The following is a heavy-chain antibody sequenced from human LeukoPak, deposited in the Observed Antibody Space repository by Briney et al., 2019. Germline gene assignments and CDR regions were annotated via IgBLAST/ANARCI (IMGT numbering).Heavy chain of an antibody. Sequence: SQTLSLTCAISGDSVSSNTAAWNWIRQSPSRGLEWLGRTYYRSKWYNDYAVSVKSRITINPDTSKNQFSLQLNSVTPEDTAVYYCASESSLLNGYYAPFDIWGQGTMVTVSS. CDR1: GDSVSSNTAA. CDR2: TYYRSKWYN. CDR3: ASESSLLNGYYAPFDI. D-gene: IGHD3-9*01. V-gene: IGHV6-1*01. J-gene: IGHJ3*02.